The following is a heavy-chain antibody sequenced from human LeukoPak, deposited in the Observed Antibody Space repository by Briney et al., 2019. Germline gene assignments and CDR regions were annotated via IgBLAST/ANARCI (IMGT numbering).Heavy chain of an antibody. J-gene: IGHJ5*02. CDR2: IYTSGST. D-gene: IGHD2-2*01. Sequence: SETLSLTCTVSGGSISSGSYYWSWIRQPAGKGLEWIGRIYTSGSTNHNPSLKSRVTISVDTSKNQFSLKLSSVTAADTAVYYCARAGGYCSSTSCQNWFDPWGQGTLVTVSS. V-gene: IGHV4-61*02. CDR1: GGSISSGSYY. CDR3: ARAGGYCSSTSCQNWFDP.